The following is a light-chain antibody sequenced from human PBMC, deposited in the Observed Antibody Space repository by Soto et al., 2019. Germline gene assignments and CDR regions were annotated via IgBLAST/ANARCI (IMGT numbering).Light chain of an antibody. J-gene: IGKJ3*01. CDR1: QSLHNNF. V-gene: IGKV3-20*01. Sequence: EIVLTQFPGTLSLSPGVRATLSCSASQSLHNNFLVWYQQKPGQAPRLLISSASRRATGIPDRFSGSGSGTDFTLTISRLDPEDFGVYCCHQSGISPLTFGPGTRVDVK. CDR2: SAS. CDR3: HQSGISPLT.